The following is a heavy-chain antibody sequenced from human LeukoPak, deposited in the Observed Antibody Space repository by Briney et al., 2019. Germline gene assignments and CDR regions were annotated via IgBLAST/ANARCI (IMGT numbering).Heavy chain of an antibody. Sequence: PGGSLRLSCAASGFTFSSYEMNWVRQAPGKGLEWVSSISSSSSYIYYADSVKGRFTISRDNAKNSLYLQMNSLRAEDTAVYYCARGPSYSSSWYVGYFDYWGQGTLVTVSS. CDR1: GFTFSSYE. D-gene: IGHD6-13*01. V-gene: IGHV3-21*01. CDR3: ARGPSYSSSWYVGYFDY. CDR2: ISSSSSYI. J-gene: IGHJ4*02.